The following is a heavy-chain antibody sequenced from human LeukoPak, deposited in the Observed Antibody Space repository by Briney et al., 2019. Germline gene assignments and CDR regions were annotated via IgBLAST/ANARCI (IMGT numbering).Heavy chain of an antibody. CDR2: ISVSSGDT. Sequence: PGGSLRLSCAASGFTFSNYAMNWVRQAPGKGLEWVSTISVSSGDTYYADSVKGRFSISRDNSKNTLYLQMNSLRAEDTAVYYCARRNWGAERLESHNFDCWGQGTLVTVSS. V-gene: IGHV3-23*01. D-gene: IGHD7-27*01. CDR1: GFTFSNYA. CDR3: ARRNWGAERLESHNFDC. J-gene: IGHJ4*02.